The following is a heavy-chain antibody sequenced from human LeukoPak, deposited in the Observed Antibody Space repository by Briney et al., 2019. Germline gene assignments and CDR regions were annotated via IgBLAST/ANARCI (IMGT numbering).Heavy chain of an antibody. CDR1: GGSLSSDNYY. Sequence: SETLSLTCSVSGGSLSSDNYYWNWIRQPAGKGLEWIGRVYTTGSTNYNPSLKSRVTISVDTSKNQFSLKVSSVTAADTAVYYCARASYGSGSYYEDYFYYMDVWGKGTTVTISS. V-gene: IGHV4-61*02. D-gene: IGHD3-10*01. J-gene: IGHJ6*03. CDR3: ARASYGSGSYYEDYFYYMDV. CDR2: VYTTGST.